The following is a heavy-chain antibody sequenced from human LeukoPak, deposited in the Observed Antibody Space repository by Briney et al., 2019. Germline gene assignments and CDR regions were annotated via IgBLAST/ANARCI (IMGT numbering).Heavy chain of an antibody. J-gene: IGHJ4*02. V-gene: IGHV1-69*01. CDR1: GGTFSSYA. CDR3: ARGAGATTAVDY. Sequence: GSSVTVSCKASGGTFSSYAISWVRQAAGQGLEWMGGIIPIFGTANYAQKFQGRVTITADESTSTAYMELSSLRSEDTAVYYCARGAGATTAVDYWGQGTLVIVSS. D-gene: IGHD1-26*01. CDR2: IIPIFGTA.